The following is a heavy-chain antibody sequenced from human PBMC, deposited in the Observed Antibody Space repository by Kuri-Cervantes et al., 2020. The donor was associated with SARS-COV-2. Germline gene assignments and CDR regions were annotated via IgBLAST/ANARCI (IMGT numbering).Heavy chain of an antibody. CDR2: INPNSGGT. J-gene: IGHJ4*02. CDR1: GYIFTGYY. CDR3: ASPSGYCSSASCLTY. D-gene: IGHD2-2*01. Sequence: ASVKVSCKASGYIFTGYYMHWVRQAPGQGLEWMGWINPNSGGTNYAQKFQGRVTMTRDTSISTAYMELSRLRSDDTAVYYCASPSGYCSSASCLTYWGQGTLVTVSS. V-gene: IGHV1-2*02.